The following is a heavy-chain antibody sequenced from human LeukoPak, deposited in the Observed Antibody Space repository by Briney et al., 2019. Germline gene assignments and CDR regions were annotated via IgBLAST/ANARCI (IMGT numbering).Heavy chain of an antibody. J-gene: IGHJ3*02. D-gene: IGHD3-9*01. V-gene: IGHV3-21*01. CDR3: ARDGILTGYYMDAFDI. Sequence: PGGSLRLSCAASGLTFSSYSMNWVRQAPGKGLEWVSSISSSSSYIYYADSVKGRFTISRDNAKNSLYLQMNSLRAEDTAVYYCARDGILTGYYMDAFDIWGQGTMVTVSS. CDR2: ISSSSSYI. CDR1: GLTFSSYS.